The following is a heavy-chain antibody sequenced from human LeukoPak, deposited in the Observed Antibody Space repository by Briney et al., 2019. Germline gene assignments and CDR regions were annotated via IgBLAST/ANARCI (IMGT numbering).Heavy chain of an antibody. D-gene: IGHD3-10*01. Sequence: ASVKVSCTASGYSFTSYYMHWVRQAPGQGLEWMGVIDPSGGSTNYAQKFQGRITMTRDTSTSTVYMELSSLRSEDTAIYYCASLGSGSSPIIDFDYWGQGTLVTVSS. V-gene: IGHV1-46*01. CDR2: IDPSGGST. CDR3: ASLGSGSSPIIDFDY. CDR1: GYSFTSYY. J-gene: IGHJ4*02.